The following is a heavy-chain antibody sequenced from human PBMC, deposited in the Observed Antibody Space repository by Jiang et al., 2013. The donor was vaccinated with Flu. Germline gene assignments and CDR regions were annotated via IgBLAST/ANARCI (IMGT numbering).Heavy chain of an antibody. J-gene: IGHJ4*02. CDR2: ISGYNGNA. Sequence: GAEVKKPGASVTVSCKASGYTFTSFVFSWVRQAPGQGLEWMGWISGYNGNANYAQKFQGRVTMTTDTSTDTSTSTAYMELRGLRSDDTAVYYCVRDLAGYNSGWVFFDYVGPGNGGHRL. CDR1: GYTFTSFV. D-gene: IGHD6-19*01. CDR3: VRDLAGYNSGWVFFDY. V-gene: IGHV1-18*01.